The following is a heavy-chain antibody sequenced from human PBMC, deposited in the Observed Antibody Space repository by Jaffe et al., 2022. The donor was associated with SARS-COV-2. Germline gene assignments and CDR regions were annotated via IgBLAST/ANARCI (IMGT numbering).Heavy chain of an antibody. CDR1: GFTFSGYA. D-gene: IGHD5-18*01. Sequence: EVQVLESGGGFVQPGGSLRLSCAASGFTFSGYAMSWVRQAPGKGLEWVSTITGGGNTHYVDSVKGRFTISRDNSKNTVHLEMNSLRVDDTAVYHCAKARGHTSTIAFDIWGQGTMVTVSS. CDR3: AKARGHTSTIAFDI. CDR2: ITGGGNT. V-gene: IGHV3-23*01. J-gene: IGHJ3*02.